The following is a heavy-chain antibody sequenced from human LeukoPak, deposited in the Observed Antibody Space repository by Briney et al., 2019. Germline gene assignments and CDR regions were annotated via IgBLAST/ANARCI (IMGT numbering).Heavy chain of an antibody. V-gene: IGHV3-23*01. CDR2: ISGGGGST. CDR1: GFTVSSNY. Sequence: GGSLRLSCAASGFTVSSNYMSWVRQAPGKGLEWVSVISGGGGSTNYADSVKGRFTISRDNSKNTLYLQMNSLRAEDTDVYYCTKGDRSSGWYWGQGTLVTVS. J-gene: IGHJ4*02. D-gene: IGHD6-19*01. CDR3: TKGDRSSGWY.